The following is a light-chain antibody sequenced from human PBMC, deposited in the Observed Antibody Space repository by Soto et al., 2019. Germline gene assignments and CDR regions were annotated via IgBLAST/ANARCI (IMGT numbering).Light chain of an antibody. CDR3: QQRSNWPIT. CDR1: QSVSSY. CDR2: DAS. Sequence: EIVLTQSPATLSLSPGERATLSCRASQSVSSYLAWYQQKPGPAPRLLIYDASNSATGIPARFSGSGSGTDSTLTISSLEPEDFAVYYCQQRSNWPITFGQGTRLEIK. J-gene: IGKJ5*01. V-gene: IGKV3-11*01.